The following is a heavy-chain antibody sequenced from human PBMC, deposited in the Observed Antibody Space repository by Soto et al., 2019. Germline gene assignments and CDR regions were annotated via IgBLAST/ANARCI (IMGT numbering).Heavy chain of an antibody. CDR1: GFIFSSYA. Sequence: ESGGGVVQPGKSLRLSCVASGFIFSSYAMQWVRQAPGKGLEWVAVVSHDGNTKYYTDSVRGRFSISRDNSKNTLYLQMNSLRAEDTAVYYCAKEGVPKRANYLDHWGQGTLVTVSS. CDR3: AKEGVPKRANYLDH. V-gene: IGHV3-30*18. CDR2: VSHDGNTK. J-gene: IGHJ4*02.